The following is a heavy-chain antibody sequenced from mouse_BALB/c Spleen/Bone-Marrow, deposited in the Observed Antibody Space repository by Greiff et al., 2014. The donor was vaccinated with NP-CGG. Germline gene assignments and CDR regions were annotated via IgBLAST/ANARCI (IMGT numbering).Heavy chain of an antibody. CDR2: INPYNDGT. Sequence: QQSGPELVKPGASVKMSCKASGYTFTSYVMHWVKQKPGQGLEWIGYINPYNDGTTYNEKFKGKATLTSDKSSSTAYMELSSLTSEDSAVYYCARGNYYDYDYFDYWGQGTTLTVSS. CDR3: ARGNYYDYDYFDY. D-gene: IGHD2-4*01. CDR1: GYTFTSYV. J-gene: IGHJ2*01. V-gene: IGHV1-14*01.